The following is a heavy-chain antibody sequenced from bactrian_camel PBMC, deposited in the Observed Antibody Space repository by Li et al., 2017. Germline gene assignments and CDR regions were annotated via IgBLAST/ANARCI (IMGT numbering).Heavy chain of an antibody. V-gene: IGHV3S63*01. J-gene: IGHJ6*01. CDR2: SISSDGTT. CDR3: AADSPEYDGSWYSSCPNPSFGY. Sequence: HVQLVESGGGSVQAGGSLTLSCTASVGTIDDYDIHWYRQAPGNECELVSSISSDGTTSCPDSMKGRFTVSQDNAKNTVYLQMNSLQVDDTAVYYCAADSPEYDGSWYSSCPNPSFGYWGQGTQVTVS. D-gene: IGHD6*01. CDR1: VGTIDDYD.